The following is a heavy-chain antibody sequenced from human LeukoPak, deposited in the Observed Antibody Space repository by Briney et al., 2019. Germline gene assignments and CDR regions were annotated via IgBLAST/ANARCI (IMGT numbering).Heavy chain of an antibody. V-gene: IGHV1-69*13. CDR2: IIPIFGTA. D-gene: IGHD6-13*01. CDR1: GGTFSSYA. J-gene: IGHJ5*02. Sequence: ASVKVSCKASGGTFSSYAISWVRQAPGQGLEWMGGIIPIFGTANYAQKFQGRVTITADESTSTAYMELSSLRSEDTAVYYCARTGGVTYSSSWYCWFDPWGQGTQVTVSS. CDR3: ARTGGVTYSSSWYCWFDP.